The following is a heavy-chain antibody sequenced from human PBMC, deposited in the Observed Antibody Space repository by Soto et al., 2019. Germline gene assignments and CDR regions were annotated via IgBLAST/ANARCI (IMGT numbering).Heavy chain of an antibody. CDR3: ARDRGGAAAGPKWAFDI. J-gene: IGHJ3*02. CDR2: INPSGGST. Sequence: ASVKVSCKASGYTFTIYYMHCVLQSPVQWLEWMGIINPSGGSTSYAQKFQGRVTMTRDTSTSTVYMELSSLRSEDTAVYYCARDRGGAAAGPKWAFDIWGQGTMVTVSS. CDR1: GYTFTIYY. D-gene: IGHD6-13*01. V-gene: IGHV1-46*01.